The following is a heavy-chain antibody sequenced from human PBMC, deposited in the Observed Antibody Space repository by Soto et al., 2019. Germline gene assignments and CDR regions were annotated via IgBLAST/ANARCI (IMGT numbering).Heavy chain of an antibody. CDR2: INHSGST. V-gene: IGHV4-34*01. CDR3: ARGGGTTVTTPRYYYYYYYMDV. D-gene: IGHD4-4*01. J-gene: IGHJ6*03. Sequence: PSETLSLTCAVYGGSFSGYYWSWIRQPPGKGLEWIGEINHSGSTNYNPSLKSRVTISVDTSKNQFSLKLSSVTAADTAVYYCARGGGTTVTTPRYYYYYYYMDVWGKGTTVTVSS. CDR1: GGSFSGYY.